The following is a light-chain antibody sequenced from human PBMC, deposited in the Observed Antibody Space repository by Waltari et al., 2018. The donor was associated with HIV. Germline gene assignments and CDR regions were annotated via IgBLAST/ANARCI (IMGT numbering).Light chain of an antibody. J-gene: IGLJ1*01. CDR1: ELGAKY. V-gene: IGLV3-1*01. CDR3: HVWDSSSRHV. CDR2: QDK. Sequence: SYDLTQPPSVSVSPGQTATITCSGDELGAKYVYWYQHKPGQSPLLIIYQDKERASGIPERFSGSNAGNIATLLITETQPFDEGDYYCHVWDSSSRHVVGSGTKVTV.